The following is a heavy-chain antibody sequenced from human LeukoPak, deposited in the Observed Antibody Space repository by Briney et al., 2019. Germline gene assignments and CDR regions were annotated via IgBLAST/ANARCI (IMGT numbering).Heavy chain of an antibody. CDR3: AIKIDPDSSGYLSY. D-gene: IGHD3-22*01. V-gene: IGHV3-21*01. CDR2: ISSSSSYI. J-gene: IGHJ4*02. Sequence: PGGSLRLSCAASGFTFSSYSMNWVRQAPGKGLEWVSSISSSSSYIYYADSVKGRFTISRDNAKNSLYLQMNSLRAEDTAVYYCAIKIDPDSSGYLSYWGQGTLVTVSS. CDR1: GFTFSSYS.